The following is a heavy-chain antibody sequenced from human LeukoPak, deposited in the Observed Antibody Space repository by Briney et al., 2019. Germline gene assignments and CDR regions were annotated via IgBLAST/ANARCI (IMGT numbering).Heavy chain of an antibody. CDR1: GYTFTSCG. V-gene: IGHV1-18*01. Sequence: ASVKVSCKASGYTFTSCGISWVRQAPGQGLEWMGWISAYNGNTNYAQKLQGRVTMTTDTSTSTAYMELRSLRSDDTAVYYCAREHSSGYLLDPWGQGTLVTVSS. CDR2: ISAYNGNT. CDR3: AREHSSGYLLDP. J-gene: IGHJ5*02. D-gene: IGHD3-22*01.